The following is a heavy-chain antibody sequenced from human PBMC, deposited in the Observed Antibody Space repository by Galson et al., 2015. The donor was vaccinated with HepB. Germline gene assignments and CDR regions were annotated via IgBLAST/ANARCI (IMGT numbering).Heavy chain of an antibody. D-gene: IGHD3-10*01. CDR1: GYTLTELS. CDR2: FDPEDGET. CDR3: ATEGPRVLWFGELSPHAFDI. V-gene: IGHV1-24*01. J-gene: IGHJ3*02. Sequence: SVKVSCKVSGYTLTELSMHWVRQAPGKGLEWMGGFDPEDGETIYAQKFQGRVTMTEDTSTDTAYMELSSLRSEDTAVYYCATEGPRVLWFGELSPHAFDIWGQGTMATVSS.